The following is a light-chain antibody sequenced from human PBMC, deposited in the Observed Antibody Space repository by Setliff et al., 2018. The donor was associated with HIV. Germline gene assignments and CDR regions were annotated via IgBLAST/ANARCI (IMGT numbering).Light chain of an antibody. CDR3: CSYTGSDTIDV. Sequence: QSVLTQPASVSGSPGQAITISCTGTSGDVGTYNLVSWYQQHPGKAPQLIIYEVTKRPSGVSARFSGSKAGNTASLIISGIQAEDEADYYGCSYTGSDTIDVFGTGTKVTVL. CDR2: EVT. V-gene: IGLV2-23*02. CDR1: SGDVGTYNL. J-gene: IGLJ1*01.